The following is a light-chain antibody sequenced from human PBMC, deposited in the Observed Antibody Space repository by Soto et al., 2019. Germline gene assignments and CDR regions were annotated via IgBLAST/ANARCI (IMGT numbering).Light chain of an antibody. Sequence: EIVLTQSPGTLSLSVGERVTLSCRASQSVSSYLAWYQQTPGQAPRLLIYDTSNRATGTPDRFSGSGSGTDFTLTISRLEPEDFTVHYCQQYGSSPLTFGGGTKVDIK. CDR2: DTS. J-gene: IGKJ4*01. CDR1: QSVSSY. CDR3: QQYGSSPLT. V-gene: IGKV3-20*01.